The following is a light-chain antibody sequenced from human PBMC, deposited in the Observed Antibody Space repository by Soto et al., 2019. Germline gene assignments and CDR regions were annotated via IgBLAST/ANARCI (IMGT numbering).Light chain of an antibody. J-gene: IGKJ3*01. V-gene: IGKV3-20*01. Sequence: EIVLTQSPGTLSLSPGERATLSCRASQSVSSTYLAWYQQKPGQAPRLLIYGASSRESGIPDRFSGSGSGTEFTLTISRLDPEDFAVYYCQQYGRSPLTFGPGTKVDIK. CDR1: QSVSSTY. CDR2: GAS. CDR3: QQYGRSPLT.